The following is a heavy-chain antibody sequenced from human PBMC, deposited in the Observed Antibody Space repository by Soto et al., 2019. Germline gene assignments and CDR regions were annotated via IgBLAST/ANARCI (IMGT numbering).Heavy chain of an antibody. V-gene: IGHV1-24*01. CDR2: FDPEDGET. Sequence: ASVKVSCKVSGYTLTVLSMHWVRQAPGKGLEWMGGFDPEDGETIYAQKFQGRVTMTEDTSTDTAYMELSSLRSEDTAVYYCATDHLDYGGNLAFDIWGQGTMVTVSS. D-gene: IGHD4-17*01. CDR1: GYTLTVLS. J-gene: IGHJ3*02. CDR3: ATDHLDYGGNLAFDI.